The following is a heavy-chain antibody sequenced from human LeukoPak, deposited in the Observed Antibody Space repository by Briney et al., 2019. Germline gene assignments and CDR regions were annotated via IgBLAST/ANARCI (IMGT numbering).Heavy chain of an antibody. CDR1: GFTSSDYY. CDR3: ARGDNPTTAVDY. D-gene: IGHD4-17*01. J-gene: IGHJ4*02. CDR2: ISSSSSYT. V-gene: IGHV3-11*06. Sequence: GGSLRLSCAASGFTSSDYYMSWIRQAPGKGLEWVSYISSSSSYTNYADSVKGRFTISRDNAKNSLYLQMNSLRAEDTAVYYCARGDNPTTAVDYWGQGTLVTVSS.